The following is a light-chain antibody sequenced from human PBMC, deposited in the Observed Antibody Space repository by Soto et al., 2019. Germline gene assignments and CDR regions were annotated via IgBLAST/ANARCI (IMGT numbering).Light chain of an antibody. CDR3: QHYNSYPEA. Sequence: DIQMTQSPSTLSGSVGDRVTITWRASQTISSWLAWYQQKPGEAPKLLIYKASTLKSGVPSRFRGSGSGTEFTLTISSLKPDDFATYYCQHYNSYPEAFGQGTQVDIK. V-gene: IGKV1-5*03. CDR2: KAS. J-gene: IGKJ1*01. CDR1: QTISSW.